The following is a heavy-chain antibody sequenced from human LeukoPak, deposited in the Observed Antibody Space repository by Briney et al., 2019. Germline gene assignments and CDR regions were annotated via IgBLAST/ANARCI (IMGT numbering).Heavy chain of an antibody. Sequence: ASVKVFCKVSGDSLTDFSMHWVRQAPGKGLEWMGGSDLEDVETVYAQKFEDRLTVTEDTSTGTAYMELRSLTSEDTALYYCATGASTAMRGLDVWGQGTTVTVSS. V-gene: IGHV1-24*01. J-gene: IGHJ6*02. CDR2: SDLEDVET. CDR3: ATGASTAMRGLDV. CDR1: GDSLTDFS. D-gene: IGHD2-2*01.